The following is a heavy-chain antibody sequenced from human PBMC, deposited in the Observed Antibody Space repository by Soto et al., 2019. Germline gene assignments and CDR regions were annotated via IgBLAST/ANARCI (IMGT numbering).Heavy chain of an antibody. V-gene: IGHV3-23*01. CDR2: ITGSGSKT. Sequence: EVQLLESGGGLVQPGGSLRLSCAASGFTFSSYAMTWVRQAPGKGLEWVSAITGSGSKTYNADSVKGRFTISRDNAKNTLYLQMNSLRAEDTAVYYCAKSIVLVPAVLRAFDYWGQGTLVTVSS. J-gene: IGHJ4*02. CDR3: AKSIVLVPAVLRAFDY. D-gene: IGHD2-2*01. CDR1: GFTFSSYA.